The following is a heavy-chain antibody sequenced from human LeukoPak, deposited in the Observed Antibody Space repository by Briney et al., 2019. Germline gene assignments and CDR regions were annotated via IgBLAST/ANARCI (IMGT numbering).Heavy chain of an antibody. J-gene: IGHJ5*02. V-gene: IGHV6-1*01. CDR3: ARGGDVLRYFDWGFDWFDP. CDR2: TYYRSKWYN. CDR1: GDSASSNSAA. D-gene: IGHD3-9*01. Sequence: SQTLSLTCAISGDSASSNSAAWNWIRQSPSRGLEWLGRTYYRSKWYNDYAVSVKSRITINPDTSKNQFSLQLNSVTPEDTAVYYCARGGDVLRYFDWGFDWFDPWGQGTLVTVSS.